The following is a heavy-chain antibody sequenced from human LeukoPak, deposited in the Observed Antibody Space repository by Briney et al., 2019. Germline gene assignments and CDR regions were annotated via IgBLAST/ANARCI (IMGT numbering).Heavy chain of an antibody. CDR3: AANSADENTLGSSYKV. D-gene: IGHD3-10*01. CDR2: IYYSGRT. CDR1: GGSLSSTSFY. V-gene: IGHV4-39*02. J-gene: IGHJ4*02. Sequence: SETLSLTCSVSGGSLSSTSFYWGWLRQPPGKGLEWIGSIYYSGRTYYNQSLMSRVNISVDTSKNHFSLRLTSVNAADTAVYYCAANSADENTLGSSYKVWGQGTLVTVSS.